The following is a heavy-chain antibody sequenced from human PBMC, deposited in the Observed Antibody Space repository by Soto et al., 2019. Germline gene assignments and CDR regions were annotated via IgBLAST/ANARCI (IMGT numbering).Heavy chain of an antibody. V-gene: IGHV3-74*01. CDR1: GFTFSSYW. Sequence: EVQLVESGGRLVQPGGSLRLSCAASGFTFSSYWMHWVRQVPGKGLVWVSRINGDGTSTNYADSVKGRFTISRDNAKNTLFLQMNSLSAEDTALYYCARGPSGYPGYWGLGTLVTVSS. D-gene: IGHD3-22*01. CDR3: ARGPSGYPGY. CDR2: INGDGTST. J-gene: IGHJ4*02.